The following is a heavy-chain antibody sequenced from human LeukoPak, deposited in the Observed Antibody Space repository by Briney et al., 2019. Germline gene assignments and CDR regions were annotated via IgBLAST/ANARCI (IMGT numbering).Heavy chain of an antibody. CDR3: EAGTAADF. V-gene: IGHV3-11*03. J-gene: IGHJ4*02. CDR1: GIPFSVYY. D-gene: IGHD6-13*01. Sequence: GGSLRLSCVVSGIPFSVYYMNWIRLAPGKGLEWISYISASSSYTDYADSVKGRFTISRDNAKNTLYLQMNSLGVEDTAVYYCEAGTAADFWGQGTLVSVSS. CDR2: ISASSSYT.